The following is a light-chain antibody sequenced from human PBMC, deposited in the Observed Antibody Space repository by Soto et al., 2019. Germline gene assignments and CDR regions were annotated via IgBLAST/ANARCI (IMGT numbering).Light chain of an antibody. Sequence: DIQLPPSPSFLSASVVDRVSITGRASQGIRGYLAGYQKKPGRAPKLLMYIASTLQTGVPSRFSGSGSGTEFTLTISSLQSEDFAVYYCQQFRNWPWTFGQGTKVDIK. CDR3: QQFRNWPWT. CDR2: IAS. CDR1: QGIRGY. J-gene: IGKJ1*01. V-gene: IGKV1-9*01.